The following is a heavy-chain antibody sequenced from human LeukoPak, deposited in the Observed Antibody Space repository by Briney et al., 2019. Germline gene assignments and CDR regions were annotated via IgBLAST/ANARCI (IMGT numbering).Heavy chain of an antibody. CDR2: IYYSGST. V-gene: IGHV4-31*03. J-gene: IGHJ6*02. CDR3: ARVTAHYYYYYYGMDV. D-gene: IGHD5-18*01. CDR1: GGSISSGNYY. Sequence: SETLSLTCTVSGGSISSGNYYWSWTRQHPGKGLEWIGYIYYSGSTYYNPSLKSRLTISVDTSKNQFSLKLSSVTAADTAVYYCARVTAHYYYYYYGMDVWGQGTTVTVSS.